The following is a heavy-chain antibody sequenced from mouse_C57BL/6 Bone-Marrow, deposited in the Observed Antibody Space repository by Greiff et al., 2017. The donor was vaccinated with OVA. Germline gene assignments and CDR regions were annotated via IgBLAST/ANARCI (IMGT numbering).Heavy chain of an antibody. J-gene: IGHJ3*01. V-gene: IGHV14-4*01. CDR3: TTNYYYGSSYVWFAY. D-gene: IGHD1-1*01. Sequence: EVHLQQSGAELVRPGASVKLSCTASGFNITDDYMHWVKQRPEPGLEWICWIDPANGDTESASKFQGQSTITADTSSNTAYLQLSSLTSEDTAVDYCTTNYYYGSSYVWFAYWGQGTLVTVSA. CDR1: GFNITDDY. CDR2: IDPANGDT.